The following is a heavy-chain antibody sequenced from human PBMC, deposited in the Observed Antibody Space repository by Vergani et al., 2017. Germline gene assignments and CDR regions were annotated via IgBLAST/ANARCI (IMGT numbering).Heavy chain of an antibody. J-gene: IGHJ4*02. V-gene: IGHV3-30-3*01. CDR2: ISYDGSNK. CDR1: GFTFSSYA. D-gene: IGHD4-17*01. Sequence: QVQLVESGGGVVQPGRSLRLSCAASGFTFSSYAMHWVRQAPGKGLEWVAVISYDGSNKYYADSVKGRFTISRDNSKNTLYLQMNSLRAEDTAVYYCAKGKLGDYVGDYWGQGTLVTVSS. CDR3: AKGKLGDYVGDY.